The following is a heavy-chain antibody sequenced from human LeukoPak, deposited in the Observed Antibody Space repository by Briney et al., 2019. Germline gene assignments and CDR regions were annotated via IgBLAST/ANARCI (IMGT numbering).Heavy chain of an antibody. Sequence: PSETLSLTCTVSGGSISSSSYYWGWIRQPPGKGLEWIGSIYYSGSTYYNPSLKSRVTISVDTSKNQFSLKLSSVTAADTAVYYCAREKLLWFGELYGMDVWGQGTTVTVSS. D-gene: IGHD3-10*01. CDR3: AREKLLWFGELYGMDV. V-gene: IGHV4-39*07. CDR1: GGSISSSSYY. CDR2: IYYSGST. J-gene: IGHJ6*02.